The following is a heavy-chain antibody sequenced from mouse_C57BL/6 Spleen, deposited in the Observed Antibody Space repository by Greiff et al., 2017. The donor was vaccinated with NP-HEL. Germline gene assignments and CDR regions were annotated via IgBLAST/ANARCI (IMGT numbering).Heavy chain of an antibody. CDR1: GFTFSDYY. V-gene: IGHV5-16*01. Sequence: EVQLVESEGGLVQPGSSMKLSCTASGFTFSDYYMAWVRQVPEKGLEWVANINYDGSSTYYLDSLKSRFIISRDNAKNILYLQMSSLKSEDTATYYCARDRGYYYGSNFDVWGTGTTVTVSS. CDR3: ARDRGYYYGSNFDV. CDR2: INYDGSST. D-gene: IGHD1-1*01. J-gene: IGHJ1*03.